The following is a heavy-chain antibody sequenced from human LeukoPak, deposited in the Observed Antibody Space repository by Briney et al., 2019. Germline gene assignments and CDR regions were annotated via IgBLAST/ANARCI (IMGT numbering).Heavy chain of an antibody. CDR1: GFTFSSYG. CDR3: ARDLWTSRDYYGMDV. J-gene: IGHJ6*02. D-gene: IGHD2/OR15-2a*01. V-gene: IGHV3-33*01. Sequence: GGSLRLSCAASGFTFSSYGMHWVRQAPGKGLEWVALIWYDGSNKFYEDSVKGRFTISRDNPKNTVFLQMNSLTAEDTAVYYCARDLWTSRDYYGMDVWGQGTTVTVSS. CDR2: IWYDGSNK.